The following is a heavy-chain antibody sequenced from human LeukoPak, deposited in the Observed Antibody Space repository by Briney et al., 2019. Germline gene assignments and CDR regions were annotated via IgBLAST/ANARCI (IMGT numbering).Heavy chain of an antibody. D-gene: IGHD3-9*01. CDR1: GYSFTSYW. J-gene: IGHJ1*01. CDR3: ARHASELRYFDWLYFQH. Sequence: PGESLKISCKGSGYSFTSYWISWVRQMPGKGLEWMGRIDPSDSYTNYSPSFQGHVTISADESISTAYLQWSSLKASDTAMYYCARHASELRYFDWLYFQHWGQGTLVTVSS. CDR2: IDPSDSYT. V-gene: IGHV5-10-1*01.